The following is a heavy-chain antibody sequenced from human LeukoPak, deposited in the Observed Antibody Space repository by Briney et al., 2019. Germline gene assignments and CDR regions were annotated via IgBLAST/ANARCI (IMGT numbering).Heavy chain of an antibody. D-gene: IGHD2-15*01. J-gene: IGHJ5*02. V-gene: IGHV3-21*01. CDR2: ISSSSRYI. CDR3: ARGSEYCSGGTCYLNWFDP. CDR1: GFTFSSYT. Sequence: GGSLRLSCAASGFTFSSYTMNWVRQAPGKGLEWVSSISSSSRYIYYADSVRGQFTISRDNAKNSLYLQMNSLRAEDPAVYYCARGSEYCSGGTCYLNWFDPWGQGTLVTVSS.